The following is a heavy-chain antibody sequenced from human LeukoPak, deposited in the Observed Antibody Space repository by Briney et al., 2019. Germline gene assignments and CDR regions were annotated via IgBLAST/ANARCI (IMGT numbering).Heavy chain of an antibody. Sequence: GGSLRLSCAASGFTFTNYGMSWVRQAPGKGLEWVSAVSGGGGSTYYADSVKGRFTISRDNSKNTVYLQMNSLRAEDTAVYYCAKEKNSGYYYHFDYWGQGTLVTVSP. V-gene: IGHV3-23*01. J-gene: IGHJ4*02. CDR1: GFTFTNYG. CDR2: VSGGGGST. D-gene: IGHD3-22*01. CDR3: AKEKNSGYYYHFDY.